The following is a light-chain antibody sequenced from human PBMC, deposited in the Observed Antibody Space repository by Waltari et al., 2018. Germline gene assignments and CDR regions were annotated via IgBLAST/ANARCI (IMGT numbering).Light chain of an antibody. Sequence: TQSLSPGESATLSCRASQTVRGYLAWYQHKLGQAPRLLMSDACKRGTGIPARFGGSGSGTDFSHIITSLEPEDFAVYYWQHRSDWALYTFGQGTKLELK. CDR1: QTVRGY. J-gene: IGKJ2*01. CDR3: QHRSDWALYT. V-gene: IGKV3-11*01. CDR2: DAC.